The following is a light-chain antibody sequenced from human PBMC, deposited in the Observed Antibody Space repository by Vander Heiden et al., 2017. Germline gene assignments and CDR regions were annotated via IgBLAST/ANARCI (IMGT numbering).Light chain of an antibody. Sequence: DIVMTQSPATLSVFPGERAKLSCRASQSGSSNLAWYQQKPGQAPKLLIYCASTRATGIPARFSGSGSGTEFTLTISSLQSEDVAVYYCQQYNNWLRTFGQGTKVEIK. CDR1: QSGSSN. J-gene: IGKJ1*01. CDR3: QQYNNWLRT. V-gene: IGKV3-15*01. CDR2: CAS.